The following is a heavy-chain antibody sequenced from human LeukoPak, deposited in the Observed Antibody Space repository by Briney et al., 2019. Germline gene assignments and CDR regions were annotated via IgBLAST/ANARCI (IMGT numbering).Heavy chain of an antibody. CDR1: GFPFSSYA. D-gene: IGHD3-16*01. CDR3: AKSDYYDESGHPSSFEY. V-gene: IGHV3-23*01. CDR2: ASGSGDTT. Sequence: GGSLRLSCAASGFPFSSYAMSWVRRPPGKGLEGVSGASGSGDTTYYADSVKGRFTISRDNSKNTLYLQMHSLRAEDAAVYYCAKSDYYDESGHPSSFEYWGQGTLVTVSS. J-gene: IGHJ4*02.